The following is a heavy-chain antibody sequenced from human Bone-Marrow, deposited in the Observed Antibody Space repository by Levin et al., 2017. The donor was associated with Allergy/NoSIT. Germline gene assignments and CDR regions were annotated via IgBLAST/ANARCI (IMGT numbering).Heavy chain of an antibody. CDR1: GYTFTSYG. CDR3: ARVLWFGELIGRVQAYEDY. Sequence: ASVKVSCKASGYTFTSYGISWVRQAPGQGLEWMGWISAYNGNTNYAQKLQGRVTMTTDTSTSTAYMELRSLRSDDTAVYYCARVLWFGELIGRVQAYEDYWGQGTLVTVSS. D-gene: IGHD3-10*01. V-gene: IGHV1-18*01. CDR2: ISAYNGNT. J-gene: IGHJ4*02.